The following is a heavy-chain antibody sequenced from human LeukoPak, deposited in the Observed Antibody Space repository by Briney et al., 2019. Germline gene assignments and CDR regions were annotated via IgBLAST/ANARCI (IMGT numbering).Heavy chain of an antibody. D-gene: IGHD3-22*01. Sequence: ETLSLTCTVSGGSISSYYWSWIRQPPGKGLEWIGYIYYSGSTNYNPSLKSRVTISVDTSENQFSLKLSSVTAADTAVYYCARSGRYYYDSSGYYFYYYYGMDVWGQGTTVTVSS. CDR3: ARSGRYYYDSSGYYFYYYYGMDV. J-gene: IGHJ6*02. CDR2: IYYSGST. CDR1: GGSISSYY. V-gene: IGHV4-59*01.